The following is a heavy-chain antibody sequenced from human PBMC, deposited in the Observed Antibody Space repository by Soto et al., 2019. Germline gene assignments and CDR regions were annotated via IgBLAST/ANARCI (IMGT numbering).Heavy chain of an antibody. CDR3: ATFPRSLYSAPVDY. J-gene: IGHJ4*02. V-gene: IGHV4-4*02. Sequence: QVQLQESDPGLVKPSGTLSLTCTVSGSSMSTTNWWSWVRQPPGKGLEWIGEVYHSGNTNYNPSRKSRVTISVDKSKTQFSLKLTSVTAADTAVYYCATFPRSLYSAPVDYWGQGTVVTVSS. CDR2: VYHSGNT. D-gene: IGHD6-13*01. CDR1: GSSMSTTNW.